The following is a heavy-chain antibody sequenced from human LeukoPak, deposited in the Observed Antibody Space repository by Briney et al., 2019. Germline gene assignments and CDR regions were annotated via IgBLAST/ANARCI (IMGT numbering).Heavy chain of an antibody. CDR2: INHSGST. Sequence: SETLSLTCAVYGGSFSGYYWSWIRQPPGKGLEWIGEINHSGSTNYNPSLKSQVTISVDTSKNQFSLKLSSVTAADTAVYYCASLGAARPYYYYYYMDVWGKGTTVTVSS. CDR3: ASLGAARPYYYYYYMDV. CDR1: GGSFSGYY. V-gene: IGHV4-34*01. D-gene: IGHD1-26*01. J-gene: IGHJ6*03.